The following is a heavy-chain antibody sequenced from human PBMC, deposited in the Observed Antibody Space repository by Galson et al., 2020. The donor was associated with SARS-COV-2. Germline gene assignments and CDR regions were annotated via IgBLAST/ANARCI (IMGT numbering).Heavy chain of an antibody. V-gene: IGHV4-39*07. D-gene: IGHD6-13*01. J-gene: IGHJ5*02. CDR3: TRGLRGGSSWFVDT. Sequence: SETLSLTCTVSGDSISNINYYWGWIRQPPGKGLEWIGTIYYSGSTFYNPSLKSRVTVSVDTSKNQFSLKLSSMTAADTAVYYCTRGLRGGSSWFVDTWGQGTRVTVSS. CDR1: GDSISNINYY. CDR2: IYYSGST.